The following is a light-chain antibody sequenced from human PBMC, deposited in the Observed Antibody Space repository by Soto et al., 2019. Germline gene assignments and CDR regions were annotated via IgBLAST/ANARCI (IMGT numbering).Light chain of an antibody. Sequence: EIVLTQSPPTVSLSPGERATLSRRASQSVTKYIAWYQHKPGRAPRLLIYDTSNRATGIPARFSGSGSGTDFTLTISSLEPEDSAMYYCQQRYSWLTFGGGTKVDI. V-gene: IGKV3-11*01. J-gene: IGKJ4*01. CDR3: QQRYSWLT. CDR2: DTS. CDR1: QSVTKY.